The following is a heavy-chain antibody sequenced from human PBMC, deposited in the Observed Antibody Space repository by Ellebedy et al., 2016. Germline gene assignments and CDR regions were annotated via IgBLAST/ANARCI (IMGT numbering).Heavy chain of an antibody. CDR1: GFTFSSYA. J-gene: IGHJ4*02. Sequence: GESLKISCAASGFTFSSYAMSWVRQAPGKGLEWVSAISGSGGSTYYADSVKGRFTISRDNSKNTLYLQMNSLRAEDTAVYYCGVNRGGYNCFDYWGQGTLVTVSS. V-gene: IGHV3-23*01. CDR3: GVNRGGYNCFDY. CDR2: ISGSGGST. D-gene: IGHD5-24*01.